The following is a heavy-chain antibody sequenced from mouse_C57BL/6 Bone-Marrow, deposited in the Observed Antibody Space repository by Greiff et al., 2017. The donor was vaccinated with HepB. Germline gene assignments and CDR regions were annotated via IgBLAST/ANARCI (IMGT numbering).Heavy chain of an antibody. CDR1: GFTFSDYY. CDR2: INYDGSST. CDR3: ARDKSYYAIDY. J-gene: IGHJ4*01. Sequence: EVKLMESEGGLVQPGSSMKLSCTASGFTFSDYYMAWVRQVPEKGLEWVANINYDGSSTYYLDSLKNSFIISRDNAKNILYLQMSSLKSEDTATYYCARDKSYYAIDYWGQGTSVTVSS. V-gene: IGHV5-16*01.